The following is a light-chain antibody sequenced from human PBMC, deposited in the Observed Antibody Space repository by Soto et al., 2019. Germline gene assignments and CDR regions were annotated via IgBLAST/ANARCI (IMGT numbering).Light chain of an antibody. CDR2: GAS. CDR1: QSVSSTY. Sequence: IVLPHSPGTLSLSPWERATLSCRSSQSVSSTYLAWYQQKPGQAPRLLIYGASSRATGIPDRFSGSGSGTDFTLTISRLEPEDFAVYFCQQSGNSPLNFGQGTRLEIK. V-gene: IGKV3-20*01. J-gene: IGKJ5*01. CDR3: QQSGNSPLN.